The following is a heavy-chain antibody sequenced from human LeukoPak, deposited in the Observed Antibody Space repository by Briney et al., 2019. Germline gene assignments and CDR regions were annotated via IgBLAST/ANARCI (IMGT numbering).Heavy chain of an antibody. CDR2: MNPNSGNT. J-gene: IGHJ4*02. Sequence: ASVKVSCKASGYTFTSYGISWVRQAPGQGLEWMGWMNPNSGNTGYAQKFQGRVTITRNTSISTAYMELSSLRSEDTAVYYCARGTLRRFFGVVYHFDYWGQGTLVTVSS. CDR3: ARGTLRRFFGVVYHFDY. CDR1: GYTFTSYG. D-gene: IGHD3-3*01. V-gene: IGHV1-8*03.